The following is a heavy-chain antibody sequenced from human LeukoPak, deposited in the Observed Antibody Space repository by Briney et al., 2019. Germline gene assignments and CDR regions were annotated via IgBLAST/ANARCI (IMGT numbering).Heavy chain of an antibody. D-gene: IGHD6-13*01. V-gene: IGHV4-39*07. CDR2: IYYSGST. CDR1: GGSISSSSYY. Sequence: SETLSLTCTVFGGSISSSSYYWGWIRQPPGKGLEWIGSIYYSGSTYYNPSLKSRVTISVDTSKNQFSLKLSSVTAADTAVYYCARVVAAAGFDYWGQGTLVTVSS. CDR3: ARVVAAAGFDY. J-gene: IGHJ4*02.